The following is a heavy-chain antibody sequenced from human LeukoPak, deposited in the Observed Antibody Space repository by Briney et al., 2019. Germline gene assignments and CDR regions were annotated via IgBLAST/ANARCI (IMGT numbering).Heavy chain of an antibody. D-gene: IGHD4-17*01. Sequence: GGTLRLSCAASGFTFSSYGMSWVRQAPGKGLEWVANIKQDGSEKYYVDSVKGRFTISRDNAKNSLYLQMNSLRAEDTAVYYCARDIMTTVTSLDYWGQGTLVTVSS. CDR1: GFTFSSYG. J-gene: IGHJ4*02. V-gene: IGHV3-7*01. CDR3: ARDIMTTVTSLDY. CDR2: IKQDGSEK.